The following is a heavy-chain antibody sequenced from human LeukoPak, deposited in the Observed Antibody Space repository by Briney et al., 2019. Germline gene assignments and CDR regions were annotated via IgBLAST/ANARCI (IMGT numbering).Heavy chain of an antibody. Sequence: GGSLRLSCAASGFTFSSYWMSWVRQAPGKGLEWVANIKQDGSEKYYVDSVKGRFTISRDNAKNSLYLQMNSLRAEDTAVYYCARAYYGDYVYFDYWGQGTLVTVSS. D-gene: IGHD4-17*01. J-gene: IGHJ4*02. CDR3: ARAYYGDYVYFDY. CDR1: GFTFSSYW. CDR2: IKQDGSEK. V-gene: IGHV3-7*01.